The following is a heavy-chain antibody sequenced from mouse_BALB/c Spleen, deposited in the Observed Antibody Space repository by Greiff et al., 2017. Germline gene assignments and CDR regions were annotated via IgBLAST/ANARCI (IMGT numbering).Heavy chain of an antibody. D-gene: IGHD2-4*01. CDR2: INPSTGYT. Sequence: QVQLKESGAELAKPGASVKMSCKASGYTFTSYWMHWVKQRPGQGLEWIGYINPSTGYTEYNQKFKDKATLTADKSSSTAYMQLSSLTSEDSAVYYCARMVYYDYSWFAYWGQGTLVTVSA. J-gene: IGHJ3*01. V-gene: IGHV1-7*01. CDR1: GYTFTSYW. CDR3: ARMVYYDYSWFAY.